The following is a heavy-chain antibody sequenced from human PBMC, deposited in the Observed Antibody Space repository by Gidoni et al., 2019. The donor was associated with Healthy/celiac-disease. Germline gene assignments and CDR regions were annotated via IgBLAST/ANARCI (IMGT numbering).Heavy chain of an antibody. D-gene: IGHD6-19*01. CDR1: GGSFSVYY. J-gene: IGHJ5*02. Sequence: QVQLQQWGAGLLKPSETLSLTCAVYGGSFSVYYWSWIRQPPGKGREWIGEINHSGSTNYNPALKSRVTISVDTYKNQFSLKLSSVTAADTAVYYCARAEGGWQDNWFDPWGQGTLVTVSS. CDR2: INHSGST. V-gene: IGHV4-34*01. CDR3: ARAEGGWQDNWFDP.